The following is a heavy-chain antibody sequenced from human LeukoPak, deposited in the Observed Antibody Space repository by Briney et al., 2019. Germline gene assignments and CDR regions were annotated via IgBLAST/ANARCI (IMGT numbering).Heavy chain of an antibody. CDR3: AKVRWDNSGWYYLDN. CDR2: IKQDGSEK. V-gene: IGHV3-7*01. Sequence: PGGSLRLSCVTSGITFSRYWMTWVRQAPGKGLEWVANIKQDGSEKYYVDSVKGRFTISRDSAKNSLYLQMNSLRAEDTAVYYCAKVRWDNSGWYYLDNWGQGTLVTVSS. D-gene: IGHD6-19*01. J-gene: IGHJ4*02. CDR1: GITFSRYW.